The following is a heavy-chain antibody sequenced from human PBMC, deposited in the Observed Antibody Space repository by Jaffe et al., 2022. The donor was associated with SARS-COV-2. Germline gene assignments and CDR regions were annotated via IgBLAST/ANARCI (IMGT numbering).Heavy chain of an antibody. Sequence: EVQLVESGGGLVQPGGSLRLSCAASGFTFSSYSMNWVRQAPGKGLEWVSYISSSSSTIYYADSVKGRFTISRDNAKNSLYLQMNSLRDEDTAVYYCARVQGKTIFSLPYYYGMDVWGQGTTVTVSS. V-gene: IGHV3-48*02. CDR3: ARVQGKTIFSLPYYYGMDV. CDR2: ISSSSSTI. D-gene: IGHD3-3*01. CDR1: GFTFSSYS. J-gene: IGHJ6*02.